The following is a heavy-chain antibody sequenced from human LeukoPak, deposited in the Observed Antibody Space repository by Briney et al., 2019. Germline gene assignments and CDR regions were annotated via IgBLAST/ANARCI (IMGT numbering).Heavy chain of an antibody. CDR2: IGISSGNT. CDR3: ARDHRYAFDN. CDR1: DFSFGGYA. Sequence: GGSLRLSCAASDFSFGGYAMSWVRQAPGKGLEWISYIGISSGNTKYADSVKGRFTISGDNAKNSLHLRMNSLRVEDTAVYYCARDHRYAFDNWGQGILVTVSS. V-gene: IGHV3-11*06. D-gene: IGHD5-12*01. J-gene: IGHJ4*02.